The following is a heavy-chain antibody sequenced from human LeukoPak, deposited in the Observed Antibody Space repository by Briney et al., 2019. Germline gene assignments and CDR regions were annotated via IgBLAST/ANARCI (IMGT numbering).Heavy chain of an antibody. V-gene: IGHV3-23*01. D-gene: IGHD6-13*01. CDR2: VSGSGGST. CDR1: GFTFSSYS. Sequence: GGSLRLSCAASGFTFSSYSMNWVRQAPGKGLEWFSAVSGSGGSTYYADSVKGRFTISRDNSKNTLYLQMNSLRAEETAVYYCAKDRRGIAAAGNFDYWGQGTLVTVSS. CDR3: AKDRRGIAAAGNFDY. J-gene: IGHJ4*02.